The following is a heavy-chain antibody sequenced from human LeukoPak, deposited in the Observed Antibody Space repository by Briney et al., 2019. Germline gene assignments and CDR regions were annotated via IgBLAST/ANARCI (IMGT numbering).Heavy chain of an antibody. V-gene: IGHV4-59*13. CDR1: GGSIIGYT. D-gene: IGHD3-22*01. Sequence: SETLSLTCTSSGGSIIGYTWGWIRRPPGKGLEGIGYIYYSGSTNYNPSLKSRVTISVDTSKNQFSLKLSSVTAADTAVYYCARVGDSSGYYFDYWGQGTLVTVSS. CDR3: ARVGDSSGYYFDY. CDR2: IYYSGST. J-gene: IGHJ4*02.